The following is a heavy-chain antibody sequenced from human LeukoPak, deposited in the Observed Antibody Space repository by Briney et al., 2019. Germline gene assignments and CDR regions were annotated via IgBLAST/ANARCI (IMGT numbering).Heavy chain of an antibody. CDR2: FYGSGST. V-gene: IGHV4-61*02. J-gene: IGHJ4*02. CDR1: GGSITSVLHY. D-gene: IGHD5-24*01. Sequence: SETLSLTCTVSGGSITSVLHYWSWIRQPAGKGLEWIGRFYGSGSTTYNPSLESRVTISVDTAKNQFFLNLRSVTAADTAVYYCATRQLHMTVDSQVDYWGQGTLVTVSS. CDR3: ATRQLHMTVDSQVDY.